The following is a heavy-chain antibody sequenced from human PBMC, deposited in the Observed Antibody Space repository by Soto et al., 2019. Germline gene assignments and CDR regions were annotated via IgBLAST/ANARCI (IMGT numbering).Heavy chain of an antibody. Sequence: QVQLVQSGAEVKKPGSSVKVSCKASGSIFSSYSIKWMRQAPGQGLEWMGELIPIFGTANYAQKFQGRVTITAGESTSTAYLELIRLMTADRAVYYCARDGGMHSGGIDYWGQGTLVTVSS. D-gene: IGHD1-26*01. CDR2: LIPIFGTA. CDR1: GSIFSSYS. CDR3: ARDGGMHSGGIDY. V-gene: IGHV1-69*01. J-gene: IGHJ4*02.